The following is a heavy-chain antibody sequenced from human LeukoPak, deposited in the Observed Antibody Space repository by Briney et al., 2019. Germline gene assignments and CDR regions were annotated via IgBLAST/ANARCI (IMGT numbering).Heavy chain of an antibody. J-gene: IGHJ6*03. Sequence: SETLSLTCAVYGGSFSGYYWSWIRQPPGKGLEWIGEINHSGSTNYNPSLKSRVTISVDTSKNQFSLKLSSVTAADTAVYYCARGRSLRFKSYTDVWGKGTTVTVSS. D-gene: IGHD3-3*01. V-gene: IGHV4-34*01. CDR2: INHSGST. CDR1: GGSFSGYY. CDR3: ARGRSLRFKSYTDV.